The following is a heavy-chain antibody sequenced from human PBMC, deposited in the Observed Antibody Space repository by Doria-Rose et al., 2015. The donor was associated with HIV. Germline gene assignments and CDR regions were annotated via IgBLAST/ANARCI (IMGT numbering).Heavy chain of an antibody. CDR2: IFYTGST. D-gene: IGHD1-26*01. V-gene: IGHV4-59*01. Sequence: QVQLQRWGPGLVKPSETLSLTCSVSGGSISHYYWSWIRQPPGKGLAYIGDIFYTGSTNYSPSLKSRVSISIDTSKNKFSLRLSSVTAADTAVYYCARVLSGTYDYWGQGTLVTVSS. CDR3: ARVLSGTYDY. J-gene: IGHJ4*02. CDR1: GGSISHYY.